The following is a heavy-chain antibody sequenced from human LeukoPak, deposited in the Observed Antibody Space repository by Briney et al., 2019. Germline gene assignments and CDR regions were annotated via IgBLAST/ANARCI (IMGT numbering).Heavy chain of an antibody. CDR2: IRSKAYGGTT. V-gene: IGHV3-49*03. Sequence: PGGSLRLSCTASGFTFGDYAMSWFRQAPGKGLEWVGFIRSKAYGGTTEYAASVKGRFTISRDDSKSIAYLQMNSLKTEDTAVYYCTREATMIVVNHYYYTDVWGKGTTVTVSS. D-gene: IGHD3-22*01. CDR3: TREATMIVVNHYYYTDV. J-gene: IGHJ6*03. CDR1: GFTFGDYA.